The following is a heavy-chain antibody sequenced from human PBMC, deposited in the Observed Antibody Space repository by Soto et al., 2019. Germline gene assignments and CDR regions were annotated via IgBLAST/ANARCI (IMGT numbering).Heavy chain of an antibody. CDR1: GDTFSNYA. Sequence: QVQLVQSGAEVKKPGSSVKVSCKASGDTFSNYAITWVRQAPGQGLEWMGGIIPIIGTAHFAQKFQGRVTISADESTSTVYMELSSLRSGDTAVYYCARGGATVITSFDYWGQGTLVTVSS. CDR2: IIPIIGTA. V-gene: IGHV1-69*12. D-gene: IGHD4-17*01. CDR3: ARGGATVITSFDY. J-gene: IGHJ4*02.